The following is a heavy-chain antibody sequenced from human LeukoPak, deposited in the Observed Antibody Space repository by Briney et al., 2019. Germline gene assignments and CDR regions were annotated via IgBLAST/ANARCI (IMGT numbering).Heavy chain of an antibody. CDR1: GFTFSSYA. CDR3: AKVGIAAVNAFDI. D-gene: IGHD6-13*01. J-gene: IGHJ3*02. V-gene: IGHV3-23*01. Sequence: GGSLRLSCAASGFTFSSYAMSWVRQAPGKGLEWVSAISGSGGSTYYADSVKGRFTISRDSSKNTMYLQMNSLRAEDTAVYYCAKVGIAAVNAFDIWGQGTMVTVSS. CDR2: ISGSGGST.